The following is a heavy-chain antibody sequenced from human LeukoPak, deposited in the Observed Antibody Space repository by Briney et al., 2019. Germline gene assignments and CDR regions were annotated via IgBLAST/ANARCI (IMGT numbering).Heavy chain of an antibody. CDR1: GGSISSYY. V-gene: IGHV4-4*07. Sequence: SETLSLTCTVSGGSISSYYWSWIRQPAGKGLEWIGRIYTSGSTNYNPSLKSRVTMSVDTSKNQFSLKLSSVTAADTAVYYCARGRIAAVRNAFDIWGQGTMVTVSS. CDR3: ARGRIAAVRNAFDI. CDR2: IYTSGST. J-gene: IGHJ3*02. D-gene: IGHD6-13*01.